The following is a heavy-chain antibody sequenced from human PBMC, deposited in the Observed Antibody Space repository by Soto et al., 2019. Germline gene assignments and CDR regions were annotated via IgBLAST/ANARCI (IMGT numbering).Heavy chain of an antibody. CDR3: ARVSILTGYYIDY. CDR1: GGSISSGGYY. V-gene: IGHV4-31*03. Sequence: QVQLQESGPGLVKPSQTLSLTCTVSGGSISSGGYYWSWIRQHPAKGLEWIGYIYYSGSTYYNPSLKSRVTLSVDTSKNQFSLKLSSVTAADTAVYYCARVSILTGYYIDYWGQGTLVTVPS. D-gene: IGHD3-9*01. CDR2: IYYSGST. J-gene: IGHJ4*02.